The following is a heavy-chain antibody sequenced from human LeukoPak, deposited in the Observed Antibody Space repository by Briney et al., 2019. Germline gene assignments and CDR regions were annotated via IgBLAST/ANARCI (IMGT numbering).Heavy chain of an antibody. J-gene: IGHJ4*02. CDR3: ASSVRDGSDY. D-gene: IGHD5-24*01. V-gene: IGHV3-21*01. Sequence: NSGGSLRLSCAASGFTFSSYSMNWVRQAPGKGLEWVSSISSSSSYIYYADSVKGRFTISRDNAKNSLYLQMNSLRAEDTAVYYCASSVRDGSDYWGQGTLVTVSS. CDR1: GFTFSSYS. CDR2: ISSSSSYI.